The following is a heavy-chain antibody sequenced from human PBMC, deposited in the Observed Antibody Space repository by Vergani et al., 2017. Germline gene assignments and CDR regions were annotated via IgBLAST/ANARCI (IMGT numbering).Heavy chain of an antibody. Sequence: EVQLVESGGGLVQPGGSLRLSCAASGFTFSSYSMNWVRQAPGKGLEWVSYISSSSSTIYYADSVKGRFTISRDNAKNSLYLQMNSLRAEDTAVYYCARDAERVYSGSFPGTWGQGTLVTVSS. V-gene: IGHV3-48*01. CDR3: ARDAERVYSGSFPGT. J-gene: IGHJ5*02. D-gene: IGHD1-26*01. CDR2: ISSSSSTI. CDR1: GFTFSSYS.